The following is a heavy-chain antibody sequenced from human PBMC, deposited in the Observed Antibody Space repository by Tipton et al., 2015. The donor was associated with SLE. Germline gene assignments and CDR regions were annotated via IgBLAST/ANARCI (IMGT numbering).Heavy chain of an antibody. CDR2: IKQDGSEK. V-gene: IGHV3-7*01. CDR1: GFTFSSHW. J-gene: IGHJ4*02. CDR3: ATDGASFDY. D-gene: IGHD3-10*01. Sequence: LSCAASGFTFSSHWMSWVRQAPGKGLEWVANIKQDGSEKYYVDSVKGRFTISRDNAKNSVYLEMKNLRAEDSAVYYCATDGASFDYWGQGTLVIVSS.